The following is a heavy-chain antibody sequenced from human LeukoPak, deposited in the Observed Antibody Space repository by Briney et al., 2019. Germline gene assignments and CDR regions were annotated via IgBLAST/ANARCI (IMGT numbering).Heavy chain of an antibody. J-gene: IGHJ4*02. V-gene: IGHV3-23*01. Sequence: LGGSLRLSCAASGFTFSSYAMRWVRQAPGKGLEWVSAISGSGGSTYYADSVKGRFTISRDNSKNTLYLQMNSLRAEDTAVYYCAKDPRFGLPTHFDYWGQGTLVTVSS. D-gene: IGHD3/OR15-3a*01. CDR2: ISGSGGST. CDR1: GFTFSSYA. CDR3: AKDPRFGLPTHFDY.